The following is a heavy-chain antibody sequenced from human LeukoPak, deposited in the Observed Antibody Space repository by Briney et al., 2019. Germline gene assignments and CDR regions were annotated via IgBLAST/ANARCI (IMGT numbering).Heavy chain of an antibody. CDR2: IYSGGNT. D-gene: IGHD3-10*01. Sequence: GGSLRPSCAASGFTVSSNYMSWVRQAPGKGLEWVSLIYSGGNTYYADSVKGRFTISRDNSKNTLYLQMNSLRAEDTAVYYCARSFNGAYFDYWGQGTLVTVSS. CDR1: GFTVSSNY. J-gene: IGHJ4*02. V-gene: IGHV3-53*01. CDR3: ARSFNGAYFDY.